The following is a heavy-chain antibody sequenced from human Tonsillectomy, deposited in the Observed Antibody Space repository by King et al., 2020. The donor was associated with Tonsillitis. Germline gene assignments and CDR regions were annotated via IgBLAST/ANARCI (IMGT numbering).Heavy chain of an antibody. V-gene: IGHV4-31*03. D-gene: IGHD1-26*01. CDR2: IYYSGST. J-gene: IGHJ3*02. Sequence: QLQESGPGLVKPSQTLSLTCTVSGGSISSGGYYWSWIRQHPGKGLEWIGYIYYSGSTYYNPSLKSRVTISLDTSKNQFSLKLSSVTAADTAVYYCVRDLPSLGAFDIWGQGTMVTVSS. CDR1: GGSISSGGYY. CDR3: VRDLPSLGAFDI.